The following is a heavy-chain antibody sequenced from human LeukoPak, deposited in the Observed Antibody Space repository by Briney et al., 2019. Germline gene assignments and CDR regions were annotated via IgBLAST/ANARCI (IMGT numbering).Heavy chain of an antibody. CDR3: ARVGGGQYCSGGSCYHLATDDY. V-gene: IGHV4-31*03. CDR2: IYYSGST. J-gene: IGHJ4*02. CDR1: GGSISSGGYY. Sequence: PSQTLSLTCTVSGGSISSGGYYWSWIRQHPGKGLEWIGYIYYSGSTYYNQSLKSRVTISVDTSKNQLSLKLSSVTAADTAVYYCARVGGGQYCSGGSCYHLATDDYWGQGTLVTVSS. D-gene: IGHD2-15*01.